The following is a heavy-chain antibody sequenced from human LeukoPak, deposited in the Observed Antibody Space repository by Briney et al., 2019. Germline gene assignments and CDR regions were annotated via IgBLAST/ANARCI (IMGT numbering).Heavy chain of an antibody. J-gene: IGHJ6*03. CDR1: GFTFSSYS. D-gene: IGHD1-26*01. Sequence: PGGSLRLSCAASGFTFSSYSMNWVRQAPGKGLEWVSYISSSSSYIYYADSVKGRFTISRDNAKNSLYLQMNSLRAEDTAVYFCARATWDPNYYYYMDVWGSGTTVTISS. CDR3: ARATWDPNYYYYMDV. V-gene: IGHV3-21*05. CDR2: ISSSSSYI.